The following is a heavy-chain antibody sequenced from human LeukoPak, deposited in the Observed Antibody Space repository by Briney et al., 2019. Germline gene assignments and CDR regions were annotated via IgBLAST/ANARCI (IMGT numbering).Heavy chain of an antibody. CDR2: MQSTGNS. V-gene: IGHV4-59*01. CDR3: ARDKQHSYGRYFDH. Sequence: SETLSLTCTVSGGSISTYHWNWIRKSPEKGLEWIGYMQSTGNSNYNPSLKSRVAMSVDMSRNQIVLNLSSVTPADTAVYFCARDKQHSYGRYFDHWGQGILVTVSS. J-gene: IGHJ4*02. CDR1: GGSISTYH. D-gene: IGHD5-18*01.